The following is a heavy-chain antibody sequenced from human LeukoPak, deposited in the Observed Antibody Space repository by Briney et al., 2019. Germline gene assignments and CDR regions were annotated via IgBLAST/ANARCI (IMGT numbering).Heavy chain of an antibody. D-gene: IGHD5-12*01. Sequence: PGGSLRLSCAASGFTFSGYTMHWVRQAPGKGLEWAVVISYDGSNKYYADSVKGRFTISRDNSKNTLYLQMNSLSVEDTAVYYCARASGSWIYYGMDVWGQGTTVTVSS. CDR2: ISYDGSNK. CDR1: GFTFSGYT. CDR3: ARASGSWIYYGMDV. V-gene: IGHV3-30-3*01. J-gene: IGHJ6*02.